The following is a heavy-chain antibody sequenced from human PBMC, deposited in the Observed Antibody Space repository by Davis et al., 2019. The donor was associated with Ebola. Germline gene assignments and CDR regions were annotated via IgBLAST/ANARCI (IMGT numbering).Heavy chain of an antibody. D-gene: IGHD3-10*01. CDR2: IYYSGST. J-gene: IGHJ3*02. V-gene: IGHV4-59*01. CDR1: GGSISSYY. Sequence: SETLSLTCTVSGGSISSYYWSWIRQLPGKGLEWIGYIYYSGSTNYNPSLKSRVTISVDTSKNQFSLKLSSVTAADTAVYYCATVRKYAFDIWGQGTMVTVSS. CDR3: ATVRKYAFDI.